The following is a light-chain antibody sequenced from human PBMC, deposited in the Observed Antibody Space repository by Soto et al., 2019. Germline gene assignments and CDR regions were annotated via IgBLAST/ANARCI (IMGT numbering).Light chain of an antibody. CDR3: QQYNNWPWT. CDR2: GAS. CDR1: QSVSSN. V-gene: IGKV3-15*01. Sequence: EIVMTQSPATLSVSPGERGTLSCRASQSVSSNLAWYQQNPGQAPRLRIYGASTRANGIPPRLSGSRSGTEFTLTISSSQSEDFAVYYCQQYNNWPWTFGQGTKVEIK. J-gene: IGKJ1*01.